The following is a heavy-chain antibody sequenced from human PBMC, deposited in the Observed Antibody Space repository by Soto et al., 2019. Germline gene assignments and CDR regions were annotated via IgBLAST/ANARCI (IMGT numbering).Heavy chain of an antibody. CDR3: AKAYRPYYYYYMDV. J-gene: IGHJ6*03. CDR2: ISGSGGST. CDR1: GFTFSSYA. Sequence: EVQLLESGGGLVQPGGSLRLSCAASGFTFSSYALSWVRQAPGKGLEWVSAISGSGGSTYYADSVKGRFTISRDNSKNTLYLQMNSLRAEDTAVYYCAKAYRPYYYYYMDVWGKGTTVTVSS. D-gene: IGHD2-2*01. V-gene: IGHV3-23*01.